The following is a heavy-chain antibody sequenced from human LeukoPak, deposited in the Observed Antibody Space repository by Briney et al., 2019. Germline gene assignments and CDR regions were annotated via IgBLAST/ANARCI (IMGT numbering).Heavy chain of an antibody. CDR2: ISSSSGYI. D-gene: IGHD2-2*01. CDR1: GFIFKSYN. CDR3: ARDYCSSTSCYSLAFDF. V-gene: IGHV3-21*01. Sequence: GGSLRLSCEGSGFIFKSYNMNWVRQAPGKGLEWVSFISSSSGYIYYADSVKGRFTISRDNAKNSLFLQMNSLRAEDTAVYFCARDYCSSTSCYSLAFDFWGHGTMVTVSS. J-gene: IGHJ3*01.